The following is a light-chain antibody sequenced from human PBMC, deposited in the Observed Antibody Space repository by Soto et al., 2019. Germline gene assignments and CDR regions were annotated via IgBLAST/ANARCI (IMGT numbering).Light chain of an antibody. CDR3: QQYGSSPLYT. J-gene: IGKJ2*01. V-gene: IGKV3-20*01. CDR2: GAS. Sequence: EIVLTQSPGTLSLSPGERATLSCRASQSVSSSYLAWHQQKPDQAPRLLTYGASSRATGIPDSFSGSGSGTDFTLTISRLEPEDFAVYYCQQYGSSPLYTFGQGTKLEIK. CDR1: QSVSSSY.